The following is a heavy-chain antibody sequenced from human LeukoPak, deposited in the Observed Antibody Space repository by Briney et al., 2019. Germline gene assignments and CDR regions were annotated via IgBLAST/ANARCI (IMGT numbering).Heavy chain of an antibody. Sequence: SETLSLTCAVYGGSFSGYYWSWIRQPPGQGLEWIGEINHSGSTNYSTSLKRRVTISVDTSKNQFTLKLTSVTAADTAVYYCARGLVGYDYVWGSYRPRRYYFDYWGQGTLVTVSS. CDR1: GGSFSGYY. D-gene: IGHD3-16*02. J-gene: IGHJ4*02. CDR3: ARGLVGYDYVWGSYRPRRYYFDY. CDR2: INHSGST. V-gene: IGHV4-34*01.